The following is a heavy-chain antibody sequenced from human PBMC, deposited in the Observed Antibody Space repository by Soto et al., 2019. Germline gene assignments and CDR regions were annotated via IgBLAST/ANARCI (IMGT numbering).Heavy chain of an antibody. CDR2: IYYSGST. CDR1: GGSISSYY. Sequence: SETLSLTCTVSGGSISSYYWSWIRQPPGKGLEWIGYIYYSGSTNYNPSLKSRVTISVDTSKNQFSLKLSSVTAADTAVYYCARVTYGDYVLGPYYYYYMDVWGKGTTVTVSS. D-gene: IGHD4-17*01. V-gene: IGHV4-59*01. J-gene: IGHJ6*03. CDR3: ARVTYGDYVLGPYYYYYMDV.